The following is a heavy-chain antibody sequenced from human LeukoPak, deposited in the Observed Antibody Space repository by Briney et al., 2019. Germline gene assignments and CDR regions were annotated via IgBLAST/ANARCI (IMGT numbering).Heavy chain of an antibody. V-gene: IGHV1-3*01. CDR3: ARSGELYFHLDY. D-gene: IGHD3-10*01. J-gene: IGHJ4*02. Sequence: ASVKVSCKASGYTFTGYYMHWVRQAPGQGLEWMGWINAGTGNGKNSPDFQGRITITRDTSASTAYMELTSLRSDDTAMYYCARSGELYFHLDYWGQGSLVSVSS. CDR2: INAGTGNG. CDR1: GYTFTGYY.